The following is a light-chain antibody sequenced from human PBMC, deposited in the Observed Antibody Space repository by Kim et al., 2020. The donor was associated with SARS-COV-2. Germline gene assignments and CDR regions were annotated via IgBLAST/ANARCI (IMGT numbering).Light chain of an antibody. J-gene: IGKJ2*01. Sequence: DIHMTQSPSTLSASVGDRVTITCRASQGITLLAWYQQKPGKAPKLLIYQASTLESGVPSRFSGSGSGTEFSLTISSLQPDDFATYHCQHYDRYPYTFGQGTKLEI. V-gene: IGKV1-5*01. CDR1: QGITL. CDR3: QHYDRYPYT. CDR2: QAS.